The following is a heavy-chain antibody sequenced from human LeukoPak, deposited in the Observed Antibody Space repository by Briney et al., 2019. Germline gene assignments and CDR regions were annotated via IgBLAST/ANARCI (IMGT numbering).Heavy chain of an antibody. D-gene: IGHD2-2*01. CDR3: AGQARPGSAEGAFDI. CDR1: GFSFRSFW. CDR2: IKEDGSDK. J-gene: IGHJ3*02. V-gene: IGHV3-7*02. Sequence: GGSLRLSCAASGFSFRSFWMSWVRQALGKGLEWVASIKEDGSDKYYVESVKGRFTISRENARNSLYLQMNSLRAEDTAVYYCAGQARPGSAEGAFDIWGQGTMVTVSS.